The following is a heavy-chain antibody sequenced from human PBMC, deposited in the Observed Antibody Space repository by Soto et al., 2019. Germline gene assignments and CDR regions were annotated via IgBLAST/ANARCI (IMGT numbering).Heavy chain of an antibody. CDR1: GGSISSGGY. CDR3: AGIVLEEAAQFDH. J-gene: IGHJ4*02. V-gene: IGHV4-31*03. CDR2: IHSRGTT. Sequence: QVQLQESGPGLVKPSQTLSLTCTVSGGSISSGGYWSWIRQHPGKGLEWIGYIHSRGTTFYNPSLRSRVTISKDTPKNQVSLNLSAVTAADTAVYYCAGIVLEEAAQFDHWGQGTLVTVSS. D-gene: IGHD2-8*01.